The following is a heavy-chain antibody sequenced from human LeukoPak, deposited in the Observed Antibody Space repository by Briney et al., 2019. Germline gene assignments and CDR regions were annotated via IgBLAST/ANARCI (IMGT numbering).Heavy chain of an antibody. CDR2: TNYRGAV. CDR3: ARVTKYDNSRNNYYMDV. D-gene: IGHD4-17*01. V-gene: IGHV4-39*06. J-gene: IGHJ6*03. Sequence: KPSETLSLTCTVSDGSTTGIRYNWACSGQPRGRGPGWSGNTNYRGAVYYNPSLRSRATISLDTSKNQFPLRLTSVTAADTAVYFCARVTKYDNSRNNYYMDVWGKGTTVTVSS. CDR1: DGSTTGIRYN.